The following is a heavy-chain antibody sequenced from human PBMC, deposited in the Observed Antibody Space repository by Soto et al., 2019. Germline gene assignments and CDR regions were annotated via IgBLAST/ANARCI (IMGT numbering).Heavy chain of an antibody. V-gene: IGHV3-21*01. CDR2: ISSGSGNI. CDR3: ARGGYGDYGH. D-gene: IGHD4-17*01. J-gene: IGHJ4*02. Sequence: GGSLRLSCAASGFTFSTYSMNWVRQAPGKGLEWVSSISSGSGNIYYLDSVKGRFTISRDNAKNSLYLQMNSLRAEDTAVYYCARGGYGDYGHWGQGTLVTGSS. CDR1: GFTFSTYS.